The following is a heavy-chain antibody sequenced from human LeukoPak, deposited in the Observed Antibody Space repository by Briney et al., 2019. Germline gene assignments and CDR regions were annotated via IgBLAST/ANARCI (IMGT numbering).Heavy chain of an antibody. D-gene: IGHD3-22*01. J-gene: IGHJ4*02. CDR3: AKDAEGYYYDSSGSVDY. CDR1: GFTLSSYG. CDR2: ISSYGSNE. Sequence: GGSLRLSCAASGFTLSSYGMHWVRQAPDKGLEWVALISSYGSNEYYADSVKGRFTISRDNSKNTLYLQMNSLRAEDTAVYYCAKDAEGYYYDSSGSVDYWGQGTLVTVSS. V-gene: IGHV3-30*18.